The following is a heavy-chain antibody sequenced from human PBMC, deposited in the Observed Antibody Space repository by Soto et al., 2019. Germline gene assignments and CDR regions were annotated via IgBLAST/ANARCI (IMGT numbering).Heavy chain of an antibody. J-gene: IGHJ5*02. CDR1: GGSISSYY. Sequence: SETLSLTCTVSGGSISSYYWSWIRQPPGKGLEWIGYIYYSGSTNYNPSLKSRVTISVDTSKNQFSLKLSSVTAADTTVYYCARELFGRSVWFDPWGQGTLVTVSS. CDR3: ARELFGRSVWFDP. D-gene: IGHD3-10*01. V-gene: IGHV4-59*01. CDR2: IYYSGST.